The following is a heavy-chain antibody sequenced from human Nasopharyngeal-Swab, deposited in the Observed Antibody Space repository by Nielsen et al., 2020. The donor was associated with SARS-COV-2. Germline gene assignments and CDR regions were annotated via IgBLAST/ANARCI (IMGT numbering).Heavy chain of an antibody. V-gene: IGHV3-23*01. Sequence: ESLKISCAASGFTFSSYAMSWVRQAPGKGLEWVSAISGSGGSTYYADSVKGRFTISRDNSKNTLCLQMNSLRAEDTAVYYCAKDPGGPYYYYGMDVWGQGTTVTVSS. J-gene: IGHJ6*02. CDR2: ISGSGGST. CDR3: AKDPGGPYYYYGMDV. D-gene: IGHD3-10*01. CDR1: GFTFSSYA.